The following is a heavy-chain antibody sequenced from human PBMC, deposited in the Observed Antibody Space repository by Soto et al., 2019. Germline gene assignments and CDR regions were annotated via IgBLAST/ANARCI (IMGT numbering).Heavy chain of an antibody. CDR2: IYYSGST. CDR1: GGSISSYY. J-gene: IGHJ6*02. D-gene: IGHD2-15*01. CDR3: AARRRGGDYYYYGMDV. V-gene: IGHV4-59*01. Sequence: SETLSLTCAVSGGSISSYYWSWIRQAPGKGLEWIGYIYYSGSTNYNPSLKSRVTISVDTSKNQFSLKLSSVTAADTAVYYCAARRRGGDYYYYGMDVWGQGTTVTVSS.